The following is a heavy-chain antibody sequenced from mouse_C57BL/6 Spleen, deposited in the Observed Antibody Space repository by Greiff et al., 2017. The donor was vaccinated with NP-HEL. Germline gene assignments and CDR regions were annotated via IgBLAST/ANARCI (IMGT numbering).Heavy chain of an antibody. CDR1: GFSLTSYG. V-gene: IGHV2-4*01. CDR2: IWSGGST. CDR3: AKPHDGYYHYAMDY. D-gene: IGHD2-3*01. J-gene: IGHJ4*01. Sequence: QVQLQQSGPGLVQPSQSLSITCTVSGFSLTSYGVHWVRQPPGKGLEWLGVIWSGGSTDYNAAFISRLSISKDNSKSQVFFKMNSLQADDTDIYYCAKPHDGYYHYAMDYWGQGTSVTVSS.